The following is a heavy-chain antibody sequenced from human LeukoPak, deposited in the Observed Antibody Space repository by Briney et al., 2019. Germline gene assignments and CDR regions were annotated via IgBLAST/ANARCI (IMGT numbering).Heavy chain of an antibody. J-gene: IGHJ4*02. CDR1: GYTFTSYD. CDR2: MNPNSGNT. V-gene: IGHV1-8*01. CDR3: ARGMAYDYGGEDSY. Sequence: ASVNVSYKASGYTFTSYDINWVRQATGQGLEWMGWMNPNSGNTGYAQKFQGRVTMTRNTSISTAYMELSSLRSEDTAVYYCARGMAYDYGGEDSYWGQGTLVTVSS. D-gene: IGHD4-23*01.